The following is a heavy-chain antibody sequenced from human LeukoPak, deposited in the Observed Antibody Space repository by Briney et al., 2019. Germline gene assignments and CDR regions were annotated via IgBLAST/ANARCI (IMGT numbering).Heavy chain of an antibody. J-gene: IGHJ4*02. CDR1: GFTFSSYG. D-gene: IGHD1-26*01. CDR2: IRYDGSNK. Sequence: GGSLRLSCAASGFTFSSYGMHWVRQAPGKGLEWVAFIRYDGSNKYYADSVKGRFTISRDNAKNSLYLQMNSLRAEDTAVYYCARGRELPNPFDYWGQGTLVTVSS. CDR3: ARGRELPNPFDY. V-gene: IGHV3-30*02.